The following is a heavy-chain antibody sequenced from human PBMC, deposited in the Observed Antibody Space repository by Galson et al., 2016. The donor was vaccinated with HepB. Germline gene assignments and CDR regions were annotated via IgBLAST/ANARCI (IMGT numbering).Heavy chain of an antibody. D-gene: IGHD3-10*01. CDR3: ARVRGLDGISGLDP. J-gene: IGHJ5*01. Sequence: SVKVSCKASGGTFSSYTISWVRQAPGQGLEWMGGIIPINGTAKYAQKFQGRVTITADESTSTAYMELSSLRSEDTAIDYCARVRGLDGISGLDPWGQVTLVIVSS. CDR2: IIPINGTA. V-gene: IGHV1-69*13. CDR1: GGTFSSYT.